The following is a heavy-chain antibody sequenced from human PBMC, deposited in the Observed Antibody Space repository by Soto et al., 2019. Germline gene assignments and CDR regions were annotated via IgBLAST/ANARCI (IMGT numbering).Heavy chain of an antibody. D-gene: IGHD3-22*01. CDR1: VFTFSSYA. CDR3: AKEHYYDSSGYYFDY. CDR2: ISGSGGST. V-gene: IGHV3-23*01. Sequence: GGSLRLSCAASVFTFSSYAMIWVRQAPGKGLEWVSAISGSGGSTYYADSVKGRFTISRDNSKNTLYLQMNSLRAEDTAVYYCAKEHYYDSSGYYFDYWGQGTLVTVSS. J-gene: IGHJ4*02.